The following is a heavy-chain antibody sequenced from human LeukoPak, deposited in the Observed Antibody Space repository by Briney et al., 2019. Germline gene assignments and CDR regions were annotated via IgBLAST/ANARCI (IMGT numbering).Heavy chain of an antibody. CDR1: GGSLSSYY. CDR2: IYYSGST. D-gene: IGHD2-21*01. Sequence: SETLSLTCTVSGGSLSSYYWSWIRQPPGKGLEWIGYIYYSGSTNYNPSLKSRVTISVDTSKNQFSLKLSSVTAADTAVYYCASLAPGIEGAHFDYWGQGTLVTVSS. V-gene: IGHV4-59*01. CDR3: ASLAPGIEGAHFDY. J-gene: IGHJ4*02.